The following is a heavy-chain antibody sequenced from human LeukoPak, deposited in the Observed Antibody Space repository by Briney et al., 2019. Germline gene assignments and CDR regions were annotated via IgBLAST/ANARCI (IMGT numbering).Heavy chain of an antibody. Sequence: PSETLSLTCAVYGGSFSGYYWSWIRQPPGKGLEWIGEINHSGSTNYNPSLKSRVAISVDTSKNQFSLKLSSVTAADTAVHYCARNLRYCSSTSCYLYYYGMDVWGKGTTVTVSS. V-gene: IGHV4-34*01. CDR3: ARNLRYCSSTSCYLYYYGMDV. CDR1: GGSFSGYY. J-gene: IGHJ6*04. D-gene: IGHD2-2*01. CDR2: INHSGST.